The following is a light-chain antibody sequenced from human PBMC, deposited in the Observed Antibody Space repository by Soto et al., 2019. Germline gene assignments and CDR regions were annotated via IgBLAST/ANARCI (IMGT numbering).Light chain of an antibody. J-gene: IGKJ2*01. CDR2: GAS. Sequence: MTQSPSTLSASLGDRVTITCRASQSVSSNLAWYHQKPGQAPRLLIYGASTRATGIPARFSGSGSGTEFTLTISSLQSEDFAVYYCQQYNNWPPVTFGQGTKLEIK. CDR3: QQYNNWPPVT. CDR1: QSVSSN. V-gene: IGKV3-15*01.